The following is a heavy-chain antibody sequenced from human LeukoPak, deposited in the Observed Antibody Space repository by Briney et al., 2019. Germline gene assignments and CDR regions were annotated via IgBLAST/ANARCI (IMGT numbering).Heavy chain of an antibody. V-gene: IGHV3-30*18. Sequence: GGSLRLSCAASGFTFSSYGMHWVRQAPGKGLEWVAVISYDGSNKYYADSVKGRFTISRDNSKNTLYLRMNSLRAEDTAVYYCAKEALIVRGYYYFDYWGQGTLVTVSS. CDR3: AKEALIVRGYYYFDY. CDR1: GFTFSSYG. D-gene: IGHD3-22*01. CDR2: ISYDGSNK. J-gene: IGHJ4*02.